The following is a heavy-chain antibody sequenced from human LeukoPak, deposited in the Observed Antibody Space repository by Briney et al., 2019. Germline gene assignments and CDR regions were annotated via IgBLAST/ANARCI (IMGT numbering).Heavy chain of an antibody. V-gene: IGHV4-39*07. J-gene: IGHJ4*02. CDR1: GGSISGSDYY. CDR3: AREVGGYSYGYPLGYFDY. Sequence: SETLSLTCTVSGGSISGSDYYWTWLRQPPGKGLEWIASIYYSGITLYNPSLKSRVTISVDTSKNQFSLKLSSVTAADTAVYYCAREVGGYSYGYPLGYFDYWGQGTLVTVSS. CDR2: IYYSGIT. D-gene: IGHD5-18*01.